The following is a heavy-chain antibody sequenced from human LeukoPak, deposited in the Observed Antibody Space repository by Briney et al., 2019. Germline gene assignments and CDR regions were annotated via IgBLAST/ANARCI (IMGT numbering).Heavy chain of an antibody. D-gene: IGHD3-10*01. J-gene: IGHJ3*02. Sequence: PGGSLRLSCAASGFTFRSYAMHWVRQAPGKGLEWVAFISYDGSDKYYADSVKGRFTISRDNSNNTLNLQMNSLRAEDTAVYYCAKDRVLWFGDLNAFDIWGQGTMVTVSS. CDR3: AKDRVLWFGDLNAFDI. CDR2: ISYDGSDK. CDR1: GFTFRSYA. V-gene: IGHV3-30*04.